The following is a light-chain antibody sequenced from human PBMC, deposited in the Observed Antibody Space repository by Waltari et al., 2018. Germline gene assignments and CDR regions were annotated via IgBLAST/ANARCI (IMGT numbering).Light chain of an antibody. CDR2: DVS. Sequence: QSALTQPAPAAGSPGQPITISCTGTSSEVGGYNYDPWCQPPTGKAPKLLIHDVSKRPSGVSNRFSGSKSGNTAPLTISGLQAEDEADYYCSSYTSSSTAFGGGTKLTVL. V-gene: IGLV2-14*01. J-gene: IGLJ3*02. CDR3: SSYTSSSTA. CDR1: SSEVGGYNY.